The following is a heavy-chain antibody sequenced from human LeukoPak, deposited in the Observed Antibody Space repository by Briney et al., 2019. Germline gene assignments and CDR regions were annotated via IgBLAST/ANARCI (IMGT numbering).Heavy chain of an antibody. CDR3: AKRVPLTALDS. Sequence: GESLKISCAASGFIFSKYTMSWVRQAPGKGLEWVSVIGSGSVDKHYADTVRGRFDISRDNSKNRLFLQMNSLRVEDSGVYYCAKRVPLTALDSWGQGTLVTVSS. V-gene: IGHV3-23*01. CDR1: GFIFSKYT. J-gene: IGHJ5*01. CDR2: IGSGSVDK. D-gene: IGHD3-3*01.